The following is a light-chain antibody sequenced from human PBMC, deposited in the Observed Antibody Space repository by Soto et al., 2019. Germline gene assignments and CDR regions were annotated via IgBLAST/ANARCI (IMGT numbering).Light chain of an antibody. Sequence: EIVLTQSPATLSLSPGERATLSCRASQNVSTYLAWYQQKPGQAPRLLIYDAYNRATGIPARFSGSGSGTDFTLTISSLEPEDFAVYYCQRRTNWLTFGPGTKVDI. CDR1: QNVSTY. V-gene: IGKV3-11*01. CDR3: QRRTNWLT. J-gene: IGKJ3*01. CDR2: DAY.